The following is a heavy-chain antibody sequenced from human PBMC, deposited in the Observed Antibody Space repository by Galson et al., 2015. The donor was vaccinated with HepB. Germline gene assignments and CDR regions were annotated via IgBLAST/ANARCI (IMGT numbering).Heavy chain of an antibody. Sequence: SLRLSCAGSGFSFNTSTLHWVRQAPGKGLEWVALLSSNGTNEHSADSMKGRFTISRDNFKNTLYLQMNNLRLEDTAIYYCARGGHQWLVVPVDWGQGTLVSVSS. D-gene: IGHD6-19*01. CDR3: ARGGHQWLVVPVD. J-gene: IGHJ4*02. CDR2: LSSNGTNE. V-gene: IGHV3-30-3*01. CDR1: GFSFNTST.